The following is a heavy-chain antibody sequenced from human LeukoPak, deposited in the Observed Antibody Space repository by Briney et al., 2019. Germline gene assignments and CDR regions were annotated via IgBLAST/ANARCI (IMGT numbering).Heavy chain of an antibody. CDR3: ARHAGTTETTRYFQH. CDR1: GFTLKTYP. V-gene: IGHV3-23*01. Sequence: GGSLRLSCAASGFTLKTYPMSWVRQAPGKGLEYVSTIDTSGSITYYADSVKGRFAISRDISRNTLSLQMNSLRVEDTAIYYCARHAGTTETTRYFQHWGQGTLVTVSS. CDR2: IDTSGSIT. D-gene: IGHD1-1*01. J-gene: IGHJ1*01.